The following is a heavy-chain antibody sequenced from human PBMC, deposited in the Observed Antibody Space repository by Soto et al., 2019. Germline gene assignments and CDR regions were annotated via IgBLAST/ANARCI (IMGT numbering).Heavy chain of an antibody. Sequence: GESLKISCRGSGYSFTDYWVGWVRHMPGKGLEWMGIIYPGDSDTRYSPSFQGQVTISADKSISTAYLQWSSLKASDTAMYYCARHGIAAAGTSGAWGWYFDLWGRGTMVTVSS. CDR1: GYSFTDYW. CDR3: ARHGIAAAGTSGAWGWYFDL. V-gene: IGHV5-51*01. CDR2: IYPGDSDT. J-gene: IGHJ2*01. D-gene: IGHD6-13*01.